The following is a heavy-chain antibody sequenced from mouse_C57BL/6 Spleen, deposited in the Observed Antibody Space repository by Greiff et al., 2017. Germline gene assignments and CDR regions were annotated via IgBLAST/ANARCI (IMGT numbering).Heavy chain of an antibody. J-gene: IGHJ3*01. CDR1: GFSLTSYG. Sequence: VQLVESGPGLVQPSQSLSITCTVSGFSLTSYGVHWVRQSPGKGLEWLGVIWSGVSTDYNAAFISRLSISKDNSKSQVFFKMNSLQTDDTAIYYSASAYYSNLLFAYWGQETLVTVAA. V-gene: IGHV2-2*01. CDR3: ASAYYSNLLFAY. D-gene: IGHD2-5*01. CDR2: IWSGVST.